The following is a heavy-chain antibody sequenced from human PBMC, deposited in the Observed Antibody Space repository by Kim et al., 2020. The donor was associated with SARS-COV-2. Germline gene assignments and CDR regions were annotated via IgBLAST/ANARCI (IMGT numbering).Heavy chain of an antibody. CDR3: ARVSGDSDEGDYAFDI. Sequence: GGSLRLSCAASGFTFSSYAMHWVRQAPGKGLEWVAVISYDGSNKYYADSVKGRFTISRDNSKNTLYLQMNSLRAEDTAVYYCARVSGDSDEGDYAFDIWGQGTMVTVSS. CDR2: ISYDGSNK. J-gene: IGHJ3*02. V-gene: IGHV3-30-3*01. D-gene: IGHD4-17*01. CDR1: GFTFSSYA.